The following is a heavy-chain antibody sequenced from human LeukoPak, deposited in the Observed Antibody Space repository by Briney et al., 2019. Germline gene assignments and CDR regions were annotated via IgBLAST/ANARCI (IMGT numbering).Heavy chain of an antibody. CDR1: GFTFSSYG. V-gene: IGHV3-30*03. Sequence: GGSLRLSCAASGFTFSSYGMHWVRQAPGKGLEWVAVISYDGSNKYYADSVKGRFTISRDNSKNTLYLQMNSLRAEDTAVYYCAHKGRGSGSYNMWGQGTLVTVSS. CDR3: AHKGRGSGSYNM. CDR2: ISYDGSNK. D-gene: IGHD3-10*01. J-gene: IGHJ4*02.